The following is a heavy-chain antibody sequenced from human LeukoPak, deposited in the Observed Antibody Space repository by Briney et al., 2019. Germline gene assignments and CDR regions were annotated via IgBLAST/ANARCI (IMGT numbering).Heavy chain of an antibody. V-gene: IGHV3-48*04. CDR2: ISSSSNSGSSSI. D-gene: IGHD5-12*01. CDR3: ARDFSGYYFDY. J-gene: IGHJ4*02. CDR1: GFNFRAYW. Sequence: GGSLRLSCTTSGFNFRAYWMGWVRQAPGKGLEWVSYISSSSNSGSSSIYYADSVKGRFTISRDNAKNSVYLQMNSLRAEDTAVYYCARDFSGYYFDYWGQGTLVTVSS.